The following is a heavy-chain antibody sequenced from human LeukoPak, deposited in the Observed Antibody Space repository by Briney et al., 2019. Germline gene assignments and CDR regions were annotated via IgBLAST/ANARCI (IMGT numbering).Heavy chain of an antibody. CDR1: GFTFGKYW. D-gene: IGHD3-3*01. CDR3: ARDQYDTWSRRGNFDS. CDR2: IKLDGSGK. Sequence: GGPLRLSCVASGFTFGKYWMSWVRQAPGKGLEWVANIKLDGSGKNYVDSAKGRFTISRDNTKNSLYLQMNSLRVEDTAVFYCARDQYDTWSRRGNFDSWGQGTLVIVSS. J-gene: IGHJ4*02. V-gene: IGHV3-7*03.